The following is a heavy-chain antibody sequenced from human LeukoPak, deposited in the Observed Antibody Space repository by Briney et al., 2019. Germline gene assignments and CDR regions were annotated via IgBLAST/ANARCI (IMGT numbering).Heavy chain of an antibody. CDR3: ARGVGLTQGGAFAF. Sequence: SETLSLTCTVSGYSINSGVYWGWIRQPPGKGLEWIGSIYHSGSTHYKSSLKSRVTISVDTSKNQLSLKLTSVTAADTAVYYCARGVGLTQGGAFAFWGQGTLVTVSS. V-gene: IGHV4-38-2*02. CDR1: GYSINSGVY. CDR2: IYHSGST. J-gene: IGHJ4*02. D-gene: IGHD3-16*01.